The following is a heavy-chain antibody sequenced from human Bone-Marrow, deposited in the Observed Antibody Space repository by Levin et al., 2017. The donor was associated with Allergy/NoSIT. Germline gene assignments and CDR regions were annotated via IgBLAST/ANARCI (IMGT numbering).Heavy chain of an antibody. J-gene: IGHJ4*02. CDR1: GFTFSDYY. V-gene: IGHV3-11*03. CDR3: ALSSGWRLTLDY. Sequence: SCAASGFTFSDYYMSWIRQAPGKGLEWVSYISSSSSYTNYADSVKGRFTISRDNAKNSLYLQMNSLRAEDTAVYYCALSSGWRLTLDYWGQGTLVTVSS. D-gene: IGHD6-19*01. CDR2: ISSSSSYT.